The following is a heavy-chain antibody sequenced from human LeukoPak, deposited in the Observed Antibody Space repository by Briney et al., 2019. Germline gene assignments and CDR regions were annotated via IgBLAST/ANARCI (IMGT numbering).Heavy chain of an antibody. CDR2: ISSSSSYK. J-gene: IGHJ3*02. CDR3: AKGTLRFLEWLLYGGAFDI. Sequence: GGSLRLSCAASGFTFSSYSMNWVRQAPGKGLEWVSSISSSSSYKYHADSVKGRFTISRDNAKNSLYLQMNSLRAEDTAVYYCAKGTLRFLEWLLYGGAFDIWGQGTMVTVSS. D-gene: IGHD3-3*01. CDR1: GFTFSSYS. V-gene: IGHV3-21*04.